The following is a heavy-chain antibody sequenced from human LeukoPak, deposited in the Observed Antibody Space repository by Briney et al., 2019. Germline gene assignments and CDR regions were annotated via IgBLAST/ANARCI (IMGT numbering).Heavy chain of an antibody. CDR2: IIPIFGTA. J-gene: IGHJ3*02. D-gene: IGHD4-23*01. CDR1: GGTFSSYA. CDR3: ARDDYGGNCAFDI. V-gene: IGHV1-69*13. Sequence: ASVKVSCKASGGTFSSYAISWVRQAPGQGLEWMGGIIPIFGTANYAQKFQGRATITADESTSTAYMELSSLRSEDTAVYYCARDDYGGNCAFDIWGQGTMVTVSS.